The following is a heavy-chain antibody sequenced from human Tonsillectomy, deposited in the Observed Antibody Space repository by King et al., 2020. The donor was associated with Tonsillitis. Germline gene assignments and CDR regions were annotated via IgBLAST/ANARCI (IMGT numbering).Heavy chain of an antibody. D-gene: IGHD5-24*01. CDR2: IRYDGSDK. V-gene: IGHV3-30*02. J-gene: IGHJ4*02. CDR3: GKARLVEMATGIDF. Sequence: QPVQSGGGVVQPGGSLRLSCEASGFPFSSYGIHWVRQAPGKGLEWVTFIRYDGSDKYNADSVKGRFTISKDNSKNTVYLQMNSLRVDDTAVYYCGKARLVEMATGIDFWGQGTLVTVSS. CDR1: GFPFSSYG.